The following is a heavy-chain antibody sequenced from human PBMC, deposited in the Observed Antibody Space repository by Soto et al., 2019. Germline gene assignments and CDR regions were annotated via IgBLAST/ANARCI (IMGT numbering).Heavy chain of an antibody. CDR3: AKTVRFLEWLSRPYDFDY. V-gene: IGHV3-23*01. CDR2: ISGSGGST. Sequence: GGSLRLSCAASGFTFSSYAMSWVRQAPGQGLEWVSAISGSGGSTYYADSVKGRFNISRDNSKNTLYMQMNSLRAVDPAVYYSAKTVRFLEWLSRPYDFDYWGQGTLVTVSS. CDR1: GFTFSSYA. J-gene: IGHJ4*02. D-gene: IGHD3-3*01.